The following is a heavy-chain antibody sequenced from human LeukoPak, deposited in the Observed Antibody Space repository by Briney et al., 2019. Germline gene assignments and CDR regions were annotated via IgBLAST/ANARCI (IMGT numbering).Heavy chain of an antibody. CDR3: TTTRTITSIWYYFDY. CDR2: IRSEAYGGTT. CDR1: GFTFGDFA. J-gene: IGHJ4*02. D-gene: IGHD6-13*01. V-gene: IGHV3-49*04. Sequence: GGSLRLSCTGSGFTFGDFALGWVRQSLGEGLEWVGFIRSEAYGGTTEYAASVKGRFTISRDDSKSITYLQMSSLKSEDTGVYYCTTTRTITSIWYYFDYWGQGALVTVSS.